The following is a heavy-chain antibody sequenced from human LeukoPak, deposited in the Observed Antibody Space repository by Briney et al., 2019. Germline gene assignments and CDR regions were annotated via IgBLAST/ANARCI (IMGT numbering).Heavy chain of an antibody. CDR1: GYTFTGYY. D-gene: IGHD3-10*01. Sequence: ASVKVSCKASGYTFTGYYMHWVRQAPGQGLEWMGWINPNSGGTNYAQKFQGRVTMIRDTSISTAYMELSRLRSDDTAVYYCASGGIRGVSIYYMDVWGKGTTVTISS. V-gene: IGHV1-2*02. CDR2: INPNSGGT. J-gene: IGHJ6*03. CDR3: ASGGIRGVSIYYMDV.